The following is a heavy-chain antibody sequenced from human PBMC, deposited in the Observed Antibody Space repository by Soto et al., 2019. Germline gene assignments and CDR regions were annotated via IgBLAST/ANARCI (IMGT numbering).Heavy chain of an antibody. D-gene: IGHD6-13*01. Sequence: SETLSLTCAVYGGSFSGYYWSWIRQPPGKGLEWIGEINHSGSTNYNPSLKSRVTISVDTSKNQFSLKLSSVTAADTAVYYCASTLPGRYSSSWYRADYWGQGTLVTVSS. CDR1: GGSFSGYY. V-gene: IGHV4-34*01. J-gene: IGHJ4*02. CDR2: INHSGST. CDR3: ASTLPGRYSSSWYRADY.